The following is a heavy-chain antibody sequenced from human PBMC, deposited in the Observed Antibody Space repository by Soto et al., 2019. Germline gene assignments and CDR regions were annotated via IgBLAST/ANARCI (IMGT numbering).Heavy chain of an antibody. J-gene: IGHJ6*02. Sequence: QVQLVQSGAEVKKPGASVKVSCKASGYTFTSYYMHWVRQAPGQGLEWMGIINPSGGSTSYAEKFEGRGTRTRDTSRSTVYMELSSLRSEDTAVYYCASSGSYYVRGMDVWGQGTTVTVSS. CDR3: ASSGSYYVRGMDV. D-gene: IGHD1-26*01. V-gene: IGHV1-46*01. CDR2: INPSGGST. CDR1: GYTFTSYY.